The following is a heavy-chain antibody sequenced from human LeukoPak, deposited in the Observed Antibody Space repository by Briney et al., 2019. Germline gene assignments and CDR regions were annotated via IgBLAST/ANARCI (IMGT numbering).Heavy chain of an antibody. J-gene: IGHJ4*02. CDR1: GGSISSSSYY. D-gene: IGHD6-6*01. Sequence: PSETLSLTCTVSGGSISSSSYYWGWIRQPPGKGLEWIGRIYYSGSTYYNPSLKSRVTISVDTSKNQFSLKLSSVTAADTAVYYCARQDGSSWSFWCDYFDYWGQGTLVTVSS. V-gene: IGHV4-39*01. CDR3: ARQDGSSWSFWCDYFDY. CDR2: IYYSGST.